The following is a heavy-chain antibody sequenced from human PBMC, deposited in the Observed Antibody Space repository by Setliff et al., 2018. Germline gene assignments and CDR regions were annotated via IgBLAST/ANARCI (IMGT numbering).Heavy chain of an antibody. CDR1: GFSISSGYY. V-gene: IGHV4-38-2*01. CDR3: ARGRSSSDSSTSYGGGFYYFDS. D-gene: IGHD3-16*01. CDR2: IHHSGKA. J-gene: IGHJ4*02. Sequence: SETLSLTCAVSGFSISSGYYWGWIRQPPGKGLEWIVNIHHSGKAYYNPSLKSRVTMSVDTSKNHFSLDLSAVTAADTGVYFCARGRSSSDSSTSYGGGFYYFDSWGQGTLVTVSS.